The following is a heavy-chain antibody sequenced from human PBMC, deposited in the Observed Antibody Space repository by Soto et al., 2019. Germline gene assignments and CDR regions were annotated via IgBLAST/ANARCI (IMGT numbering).Heavy chain of an antibody. CDR3: ARSTTTVVTLPNAFDI. CDR2: IYWEDDK. J-gene: IGHJ3*02. Sequence: HITWKESGPTLVKPTQTLTLTCTFSGFSLSTSGVGVGWIRQPPGKALEWRALIYWEDDKRYSPSLKSRLTITKHTSKNQVVPTMTNMDPVDTATYYCARSTTTVVTLPNAFDIWGQATMVTVSS. D-gene: IGHD4-17*01. V-gene: IGHV2-5*02. CDR1: GFSLSTSGVG.